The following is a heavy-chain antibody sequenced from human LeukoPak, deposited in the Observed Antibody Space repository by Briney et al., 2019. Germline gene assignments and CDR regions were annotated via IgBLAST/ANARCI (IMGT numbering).Heavy chain of an antibody. CDR2: ITGSGGST. Sequence: GGTLRLSCAASGFTFSNYGLSWVRQAPGKGLEWVSGITGSGGSTYYADSVKGRFTISRDNSKNTLYLQMNSLRAEDTAVYYCASLYGSGSYSSDWFDPWGQGTLVTVSS. D-gene: IGHD3-10*01. CDR1: GFTFSNYG. CDR3: ASLYGSGSYSSDWFDP. V-gene: IGHV3-23*01. J-gene: IGHJ5*02.